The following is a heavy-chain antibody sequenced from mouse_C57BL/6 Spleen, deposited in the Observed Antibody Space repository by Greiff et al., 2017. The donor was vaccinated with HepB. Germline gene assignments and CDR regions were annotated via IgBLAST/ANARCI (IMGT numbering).Heavy chain of an antibody. V-gene: IGHV2-3*01. Sequence: VKLMESGPGLVAPSQSLSITCTVSGFSLTSYGVSWVRQPPGKGLEWLGVIWGDGSTNYHSALISRLSISKDNSKSQVFLKLNSLQTDDTATYYCAKRGIYYYGSSYEEGAMDYWGQGTSVTVSS. D-gene: IGHD1-1*01. CDR3: AKRGIYYYGSSYEEGAMDY. J-gene: IGHJ4*01. CDR1: GFSLTSYG. CDR2: IWGDGST.